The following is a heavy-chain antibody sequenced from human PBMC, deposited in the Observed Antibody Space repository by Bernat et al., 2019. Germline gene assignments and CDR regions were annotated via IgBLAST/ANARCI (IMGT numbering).Heavy chain of an antibody. CDR2: ISYDGSNK. CDR3: ARGLWIFGVVEPTTYSRGAFDI. CDR1: GFTFSSYA. D-gene: IGHD3-3*01. Sequence: QVQLVESGGGVVQPGRSLRLSCAASGFTFSSYAMHWVRQAPGKGLEWVAVISYDGSNKYYADSVKGRFTISRDKSKNTLYLQMNSLRAEDTAVYDCARGLWIFGVVEPTTYSRGAFDIWGQGTMVTVSS. J-gene: IGHJ3*02. V-gene: IGHV3-30-3*01.